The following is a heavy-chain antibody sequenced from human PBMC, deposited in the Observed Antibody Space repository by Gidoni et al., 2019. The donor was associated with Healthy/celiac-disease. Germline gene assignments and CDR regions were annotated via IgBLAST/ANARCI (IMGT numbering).Heavy chain of an antibody. D-gene: IGHD3-3*01. Sequence: VQLLESGGGLVQPGGSLRLSCAASGFSFSSYAMDWVRQPPGKGLEWVSSISYRGDSTYYADSVKGRFTISRDNSKNTLYLQMNSLRAEDTAVYYCARLYDYWGQGTLVTVSS. J-gene: IGHJ4*02. CDR1: GFSFSSYA. CDR3: ARLYDY. CDR2: ISYRGDST. V-gene: IGHV3-23*01.